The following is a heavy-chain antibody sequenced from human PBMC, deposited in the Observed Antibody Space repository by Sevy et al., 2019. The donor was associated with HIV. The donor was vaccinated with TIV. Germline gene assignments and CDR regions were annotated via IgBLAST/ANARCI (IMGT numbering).Heavy chain of an antibody. CDR1: GFSFHEYA. J-gene: IGHJ6*02. V-gene: IGHV3-9*01. CDR3: AKDLNPACDSLNCYSYYIYYYGLDV. Sequence: GGSLRLSCAASGFSFHEYAMHWVRQAPGKGLEWVAGISWNSGSIGYADSVKGRFTISRDNARQSIHLLMKRLRADDTALYYSAKDLNPACDSLNCYSYYIYYYGLDVWGQGTTVTVSS. CDR2: ISWNSGSI. D-gene: IGHD2-21*02.